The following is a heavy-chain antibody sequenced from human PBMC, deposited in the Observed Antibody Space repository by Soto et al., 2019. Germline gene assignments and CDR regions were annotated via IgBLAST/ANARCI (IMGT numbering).Heavy chain of an antibody. CDR1: DYSITDYS. J-gene: IGHJ4*02. D-gene: IGHD1-1*01. CDR2: VFYRGGT. CDR3: VRIQLAHKVIDY. V-gene: IGHV4-59*01. Sequence: SETLSLTCRVSDYSITDYSLSWIRQPPGKGLQWIGFVFYRGGTAYNPDLMSRVTITLDMNTKQLLLILNHGLAADAAASFCVRIQLAHKVIDYWGQGNVVTVSS.